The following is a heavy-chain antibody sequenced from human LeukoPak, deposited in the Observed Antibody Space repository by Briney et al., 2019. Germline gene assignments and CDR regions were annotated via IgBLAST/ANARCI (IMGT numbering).Heavy chain of an antibody. CDR3: AKGAYDYIEMGYFDY. V-gene: IGHV3-23*01. J-gene: IGHJ4*02. CDR1: GFSLSNSA. D-gene: IGHD5-12*01. Sequence: GGSLRLSCAASGFSLSNSAMTWVRQAPGKGLEWVSLIIASSGSTLYADSVKGRFTISRDNSKNTLYLQMNSLRAEDTAVYYCAKGAYDYIEMGYFDYWGQGTLVTVSS. CDR2: IIASSGST.